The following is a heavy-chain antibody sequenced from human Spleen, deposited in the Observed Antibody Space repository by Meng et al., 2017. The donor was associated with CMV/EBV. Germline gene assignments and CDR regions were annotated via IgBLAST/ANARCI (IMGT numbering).Heavy chain of an antibody. CDR3: ARVFSSSSSPITGAYYGMDV. CDR1: GFTFSSYA. V-gene: IGHV3-64*02. D-gene: IGHD6-6*01. J-gene: IGHJ6*02. CDR2: ISSNGGST. Sequence: GESLKISCAASGFTFSSYAMHWVRQAPGKGLEYVSAISSNGGSTYYADSVKGRFTISRDNSKNTLYLQMGSLRAEDMAVYYCARVFSSSSSPITGAYYGMDVWGQGTTVTVSS.